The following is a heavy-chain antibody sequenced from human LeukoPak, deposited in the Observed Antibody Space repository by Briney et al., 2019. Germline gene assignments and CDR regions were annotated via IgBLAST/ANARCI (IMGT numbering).Heavy chain of an antibody. CDR3: ARDVEYFGPGSSYYGRVLDY. J-gene: IGHJ4*02. V-gene: IGHV3-48*01. CDR2: ISGTGSTL. D-gene: IGHD3-10*01. Sequence: PGGALRLSCAASGFTFSTHSRHWVRQAPGKVLEWIYYISGTGSTLYYAHSVTDRLTISTENTQNSLYLHMNRLRAEDTAVYYCARDVEYFGPGSSYYGRVLDYWGQGTLVTVSS. CDR1: GFTFSTHS.